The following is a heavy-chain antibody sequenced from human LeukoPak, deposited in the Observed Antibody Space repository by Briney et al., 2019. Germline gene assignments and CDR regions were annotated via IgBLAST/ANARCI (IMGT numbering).Heavy chain of an antibody. CDR3: ARASYSYDINGWVPFDY. CDR1: GNCISSGDNY. J-gene: IGHJ4*02. D-gene: IGHD3-22*01. V-gene: IGHV4-61*02. Sequence: SETLSLTCTVSGNCISSGDNYWSWIRQPAGKGLEWIGRIYTSGSTNYNPSLKSRVTISGDTSKNQFSLRLSSVTAADTAVYYCARASYSYDINGWVPFDYWGQGTLVTVSS. CDR2: IYTSGST.